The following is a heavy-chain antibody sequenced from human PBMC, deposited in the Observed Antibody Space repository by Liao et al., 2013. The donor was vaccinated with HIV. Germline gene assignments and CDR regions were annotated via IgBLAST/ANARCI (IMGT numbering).Heavy chain of an antibody. V-gene: IGHV4-4*07. D-gene: IGHD3-3*01. Sequence: QVQLQESGPGLVKPSETLSLTCTVSGGSISSYYWNWIRQPAGKGLEWIGRIYSNGSTNYNPSLKSRVTMSVDTSKNQFSLKLSSVTAADTAVYYCAREETSSYYDFWSGYYYYYYMTSGRRDDGHR. CDR2: IYSNGST. CDR3: AREETSSYYDFWSGYYYYYYMTS. J-gene: IGHJ6*03. CDR1: GGSISSYY.